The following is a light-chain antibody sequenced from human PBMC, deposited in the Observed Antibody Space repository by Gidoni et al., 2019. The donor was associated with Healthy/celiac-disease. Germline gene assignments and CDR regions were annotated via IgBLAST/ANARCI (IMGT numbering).Light chain of an antibody. CDR1: SGHSSYI. CDR2: LEGSGSY. J-gene: IGLJ2*01. V-gene: IGLV4-60*03. CDR3: ETWDSNIWV. Sequence: QPVLTQSSSPSASLGSSVKHTCILSSGHSSYIIAWQQQQPGKARQYLIKLEGSGSYNKGSGVPDRFSGSSSGADRYITISNHPSEDEADYYCETWDSNIWVFGGGTKLTVL.